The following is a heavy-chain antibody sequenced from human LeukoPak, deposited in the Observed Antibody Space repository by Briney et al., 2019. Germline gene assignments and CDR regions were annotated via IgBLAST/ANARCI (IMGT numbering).Heavy chain of an antibody. CDR2: MNPNSGNT. J-gene: IGHJ4*02. CDR1: GYTFTSYD. Sequence: ASVTVSCKASGYTFTSYDINWVRQATGQGLEWMGWMNPNSGNTGYAQKFQGRVTMTRNTSISTAYMELSSLRSEDTAVYYCARGPYYYDSSGYYSNFDYWGQGTLVTVSS. V-gene: IGHV1-8*01. D-gene: IGHD3-22*01. CDR3: ARGPYYYDSSGYYSNFDY.